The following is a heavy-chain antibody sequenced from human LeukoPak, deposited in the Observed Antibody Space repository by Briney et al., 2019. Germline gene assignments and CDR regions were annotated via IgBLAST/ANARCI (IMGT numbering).Heavy chain of an antibody. CDR1: GFTFSTYA. CDR3: ATIAGAVAGGY. J-gene: IGHJ4*02. V-gene: IGHV3-23*01. Sequence: GGSLRLSCAASGFTFSTYAMTWVRQAPGKGLEWVSLISGTGGSTYYADSVKGRFTISRDNSKNTLYLQMNSLRAEDTAVYYCATIAGAVAGGYWGQGTLVTVSS. D-gene: IGHD6-19*01. CDR2: ISGTGGST.